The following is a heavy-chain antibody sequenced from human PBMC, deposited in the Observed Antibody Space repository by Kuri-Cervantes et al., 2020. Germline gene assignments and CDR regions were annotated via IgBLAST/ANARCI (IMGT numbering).Heavy chain of an antibody. CDR3: ARGFRAVAGTIDY. J-gene: IGHJ4*02. Sequence: SVKVSCKASGYTFTYRYLHWVRQAPGQALEWMGWITPFNGNTNYAQKFQDRVTITRDRSMSTAYMELSSLRSEDTAVYYCARGFRAVAGTIDYWGQGTLVTVSS. CDR1: GYTFTYRY. D-gene: IGHD6-19*01. V-gene: IGHV1-45*02. CDR2: ITPFNGNT.